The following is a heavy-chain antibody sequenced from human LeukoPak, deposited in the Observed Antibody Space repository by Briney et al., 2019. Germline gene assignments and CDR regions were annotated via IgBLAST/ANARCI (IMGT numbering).Heavy chain of an antibody. CDR3: ARATPKDIVVVPPAY. CDR1: GYTFTSYY. Sequence: ASVKVSCKASGYTFTSYYMHWVRQAPGQGLEWMGWISAYNGNTNYAQKLQGRVTMTTDSSTSTAYMELRSLRSDDTAVYYCARATPKDIVVVPPAYWGQGTLVTVSS. V-gene: IGHV1-18*04. CDR2: ISAYNGNT. J-gene: IGHJ4*02. D-gene: IGHD2-2*01.